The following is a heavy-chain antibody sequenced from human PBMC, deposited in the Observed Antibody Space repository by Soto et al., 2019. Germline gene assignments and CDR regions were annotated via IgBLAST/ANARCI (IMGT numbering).Heavy chain of an antibody. J-gene: IGHJ6*02. CDR1: GFTFSSYA. V-gene: IGHV3-30-3*01. Sequence: QVQLVESGGGVVQPGRSLRLSCAASGFTFSSYAMHWVRQAPGKGLEWVAVISYDGSNKYYADSVKGRFTISRDNSKNTLYLQMNTTRAEDTAVYYCARDYHGFNSGYGFSMDVWGQGTT. D-gene: IGHD5-12*01. CDR2: ISYDGSNK. CDR3: ARDYHGFNSGYGFSMDV.